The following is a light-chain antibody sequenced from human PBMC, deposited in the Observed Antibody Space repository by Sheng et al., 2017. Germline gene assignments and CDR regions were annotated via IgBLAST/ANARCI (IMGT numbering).Light chain of an antibody. J-gene: IGKJ4*01. CDR3: QQTYTTPLT. CDR1: QRISNY. V-gene: IGKV1-39*01. Sequence: DIQMTQSPSSLSASVDDRVTITCRASQRISNYLTWYQQKLGKAPKFLIYKASTLQGGVPSRFSGSASGXDFTLTISGLQPEDVATYYCQQTYTTPLTFGGGTKVEIK. CDR2: KAS.